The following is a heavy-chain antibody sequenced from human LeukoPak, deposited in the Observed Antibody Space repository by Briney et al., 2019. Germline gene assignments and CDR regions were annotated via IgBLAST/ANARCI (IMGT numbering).Heavy chain of an antibody. D-gene: IGHD6-13*01. CDR3: ARRLRGIAAAGGFDP. V-gene: IGHV4-30-4*01. CDR2: IYYSGSP. CDR1: GRSISSGDYY. Sequence: SETLTLTCSVSGRSISSGDYYWSWIRQSPGKGLEWIEYIYYSGSPYYNPSLKSRVTISRDTSKNQFSLKLSSVTAADTAVYYCARRLRGIAAAGGFDPWGQGTLVTVSA. J-gene: IGHJ5*02.